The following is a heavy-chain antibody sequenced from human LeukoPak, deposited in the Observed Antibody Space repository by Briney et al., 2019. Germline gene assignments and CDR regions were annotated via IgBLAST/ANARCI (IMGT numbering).Heavy chain of an antibody. D-gene: IGHD2-15*01. CDR3: ARVEVPRDINDWYFDL. V-gene: IGHV4-38-2*02. CDR2: LYHSGTT. CDR1: GGSITNYY. J-gene: IGHJ2*01. Sequence: SETLSLTCSLSGGSITNYYWSWIRQPPGGGLEWIGSLYHSGTTYYNTSLKSRISTSVDTSKNQFSLKLRLVTAADTAVYYCARVEVPRDINDWYFDLWGRGTLVTVSS.